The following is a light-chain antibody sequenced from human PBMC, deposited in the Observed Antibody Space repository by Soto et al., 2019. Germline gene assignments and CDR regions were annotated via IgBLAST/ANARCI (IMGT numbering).Light chain of an antibody. J-gene: IGLJ1*01. CDR1: SSDVGGSNY. V-gene: IGLV2-14*03. Sequence: QSVLTQPASVSGSPGQSITISCTGTSSDVGGSNYVSWYQQHTGKAPKLIIFDVSHRPSGFSNRFSGSKSGNTASLTISGLQAEDEADYYCSSYTSSSTDVFGTGTKVTVL. CDR2: DVS. CDR3: SSYTSSSTDV.